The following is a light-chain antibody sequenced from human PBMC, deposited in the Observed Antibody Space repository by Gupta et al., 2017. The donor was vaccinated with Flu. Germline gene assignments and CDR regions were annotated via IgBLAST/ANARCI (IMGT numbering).Light chain of an antibody. CDR2: EVS. J-gene: IGLJ3*02. CDR3: SAYTTISRV. Sequence: QSALTQPASVSGSPGQSITISCTGTSSDVGGYNYVSWYQHHPGKALQLMIYEVSNRPSGVSNRVSGSKSATTAALTISGLQAEDDAYYYSSAYTTISRVFGGGTKLTVL. V-gene: IGLV2-14*01. CDR1: SSDVGGYNY.